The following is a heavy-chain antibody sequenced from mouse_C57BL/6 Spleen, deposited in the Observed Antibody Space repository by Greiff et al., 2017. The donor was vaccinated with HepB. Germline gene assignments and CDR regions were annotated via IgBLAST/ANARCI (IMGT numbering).Heavy chain of an antibody. CDR1: GYSITSGYY. Sequence: DVHLVESGPGLVKPSQSLSLTCSVTGYSITSGYYWNWIRQFPGNKLEWMGYISYDGSNNYNPSLKNRISITRYTSKNQFFLKLYSVTTEDTATYYCARAPLYYGSSSWYFDVWGTGTTVTVSS. V-gene: IGHV3-6*01. D-gene: IGHD1-1*01. J-gene: IGHJ1*03. CDR3: ARAPLYYGSSSWYFDV. CDR2: ISYDGSN.